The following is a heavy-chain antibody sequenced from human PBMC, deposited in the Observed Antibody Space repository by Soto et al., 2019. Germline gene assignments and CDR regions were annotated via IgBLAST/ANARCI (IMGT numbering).Heavy chain of an antibody. J-gene: IGHJ4*02. D-gene: IGHD3-3*01. V-gene: IGHV3-11*05. CDR2: ISDSGGHT. CDR3: AKPPLRFLEWLLYY. Sequence: QVQLVESGGGLVKPGGSLRLSCAASGFTFSDYFMSWIRQAPGKGLEWVSSISDSGGHTYYADSVRGRFTISRDNSKDTLYLHMNSLRAEDTAVYYCAKPPLRFLEWLLYYWGQGTLVTVSP. CDR1: GFTFSDYF.